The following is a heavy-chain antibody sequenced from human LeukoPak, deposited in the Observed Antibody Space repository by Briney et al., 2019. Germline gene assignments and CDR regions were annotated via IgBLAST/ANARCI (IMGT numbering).Heavy chain of an antibody. J-gene: IGHJ4*02. CDR3: TREDY. CDR1: GYTFTDNF. CDR2: IHPNSGQT. V-gene: IGHV1-2*02. Sequence: GASVKVSCKASGYTFTDNFLLWLRQAPGQGLEWMGWIHPNSGQTTIAQNFQGRVTMTSDTSISTAYMELGSLTSDDTATYYCTREDYWGQGTLLIVSS.